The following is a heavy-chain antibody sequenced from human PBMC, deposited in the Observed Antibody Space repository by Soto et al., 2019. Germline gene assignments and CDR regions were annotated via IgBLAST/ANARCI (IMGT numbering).Heavy chain of an antibody. Sequence: QVQLVESGGGVVQPGRSLRLSCAASGFTFSSYGMHWVRQAPGKGLEWVAVIWYDGSNKYYADSVKGRFTISRDNSKNTLYLQMNSLRAEDTAVYYCARGGGYGNPDDYWGHGTLVTVSS. CDR2: IWYDGSNK. V-gene: IGHV3-33*01. CDR1: GFTFSSYG. D-gene: IGHD5-12*01. J-gene: IGHJ4*01. CDR3: ARGGGYGNPDDY.